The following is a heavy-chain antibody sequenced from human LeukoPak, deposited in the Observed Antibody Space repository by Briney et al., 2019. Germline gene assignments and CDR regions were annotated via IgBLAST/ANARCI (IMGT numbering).Heavy chain of an antibody. J-gene: IGHJ4*02. CDR1: GYTFNTYG. V-gene: IGHV1-18*04. Sequence: ASVKVSCKASGYTFNTYGITWVRQAPGQGLEWMGWISPYNGDTHYAQKFQDRVTMTTDTSTSTAYMDLRSLGFDDTAVYYCARGPYMVRGVTSENYYFDYWGQGALVTVSS. CDR3: ARGPYMVRGVTSENYYFDY. CDR2: ISPYNGDT. D-gene: IGHD3-10*01.